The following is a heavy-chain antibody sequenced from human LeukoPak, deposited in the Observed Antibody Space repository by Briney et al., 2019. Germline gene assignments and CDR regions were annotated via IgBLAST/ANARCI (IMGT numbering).Heavy chain of an antibody. D-gene: IGHD3-22*01. CDR2: IRYDGSNK. CDR1: GFTFSSYV. Sequence: GGSLRLPCAASGFTFSSYVMHWVRQAPGKGLEWVAFIRYDGSNKYYADSVKGRFTISRDNSKNTLYLQMNSLRAEDTAVYYCAKDGAMVITTAGSFDYWGQGTLVTVSS. J-gene: IGHJ4*02. V-gene: IGHV3-30*02. CDR3: AKDGAMVITTAGSFDY.